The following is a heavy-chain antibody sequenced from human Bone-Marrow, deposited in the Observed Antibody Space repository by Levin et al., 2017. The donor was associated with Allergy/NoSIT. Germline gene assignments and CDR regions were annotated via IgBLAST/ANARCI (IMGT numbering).Heavy chain of an antibody. CDR2: IYYSGIT. J-gene: IGHJ4*02. Sequence: ESLKISCPVSGGSISSANYYWGWIRQPPGKGMEWIGVIYYSGITYYNPSLKSRVTISVDTSENQFSLNLRSLTAADTAVYYCAREDRVDCGGNHEWARPFDYWGQGTLVTVSS. CDR1: GGSISSANYY. CDR3: AREDRVDCGGNHEWARPFDY. D-gene: IGHD2-21*01. V-gene: IGHV4-39*07.